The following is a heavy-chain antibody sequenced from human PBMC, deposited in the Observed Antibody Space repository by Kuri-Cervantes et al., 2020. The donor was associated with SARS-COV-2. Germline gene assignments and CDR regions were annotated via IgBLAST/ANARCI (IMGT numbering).Heavy chain of an antibody. CDR3: ARMGPLSNMIVYDALDI. Sequence: AAVDVYCKGSRYTLTELSMHWVRQAPGKGLEWMGWINPNRGDTNYAQRFQGRVTMTRDTSSTTAYMELVSLRSDDTAVYYCARMGPLSNMIVYDALDIWGQGTMVTVSS. V-gene: IGHV1-2*02. CDR1: RYTLTELS. CDR2: INPNRGDT. D-gene: IGHD3-22*01. J-gene: IGHJ3*02.